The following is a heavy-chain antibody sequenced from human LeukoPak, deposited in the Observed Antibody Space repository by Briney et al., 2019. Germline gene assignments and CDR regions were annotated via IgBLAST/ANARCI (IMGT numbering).Heavy chain of an antibody. V-gene: IGHV3-33*01. D-gene: IGHD2-2*01. CDR1: GFTFSTYG. CDR2: IWDDGTNK. Sequence: GGSLRLSCAASGFTFSTYGMHWVHQAPGKGLAWVAVIWDDGTNKYYADSVKGRFTISRDNSRNTLYLQMNSLRAEDTAVYYCARAEVPGAIKSGAFDIWGQGTMVTVSS. CDR3: ARAEVPGAIKSGAFDI. J-gene: IGHJ3*02.